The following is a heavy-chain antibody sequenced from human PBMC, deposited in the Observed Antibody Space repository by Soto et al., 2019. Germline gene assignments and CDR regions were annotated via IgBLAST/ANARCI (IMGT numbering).Heavy chain of an antibody. J-gene: IGHJ3*01. V-gene: IGHV1-45*02. Sequence: QMQLVQSGTAVKKTGSSVKISCKASGYSFTYRYLHWVRQAPGQPFEWMGWITVYNGDTKYAQRFQHRVTITRSTALPAGYLEMRTLPSEDTALYYCVRAPLASPRPDDVLAEWGPGTMVTAAS. D-gene: IGHD3-10*02. CDR2: ITVYNGDT. CDR3: VRAPLASPRPDDVLAE. CDR1: GYSFTYRY.